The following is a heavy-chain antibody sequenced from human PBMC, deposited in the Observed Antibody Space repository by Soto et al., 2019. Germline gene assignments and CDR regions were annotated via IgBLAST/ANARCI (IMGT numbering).Heavy chain of an antibody. CDR2: IYHSGTT. J-gene: IGHJ4*02. Sequence: SETLSLTCAVSDFSISSGHYWVWIRQPPGKGLEWIGSIYHSGTTYNNPSLKSRVTTSVDTSKNEFSLKLSSVTAADTALYYCARWRNDCSEASCYHFDSWGQGTLFTFSS. V-gene: IGHV4-38-2*01. CDR3: ARWRNDCSEASCYHFDS. D-gene: IGHD3-22*01. CDR1: DFSISSGHY.